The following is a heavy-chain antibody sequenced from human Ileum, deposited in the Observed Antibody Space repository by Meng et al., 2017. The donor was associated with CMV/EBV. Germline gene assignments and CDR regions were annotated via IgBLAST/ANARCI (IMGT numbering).Heavy chain of an antibody. CDR3: ATWREPTFFDP. D-gene: IGHD1-14*01. Sequence: GESLKISCAASGFTFSSSWMHWVRQAPGKGLVWVSRIHPDGISTTYAGSVEGRFTISRDNAKNMLFLQMNSLRAEDTAVYFCATWREPTFFDPWGQGTLVTVSS. CDR2: IHPDGIST. J-gene: IGHJ5*02. V-gene: IGHV3-74*01. CDR1: GFTFSSSW.